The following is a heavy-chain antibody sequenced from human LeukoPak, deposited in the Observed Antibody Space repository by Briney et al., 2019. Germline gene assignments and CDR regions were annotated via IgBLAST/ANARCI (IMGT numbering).Heavy chain of an antibody. J-gene: IGHJ4*02. CDR3: ARGGGLGRIDGNKDY. CDR1: GYTFTCYY. CDR2: ISPNSGST. V-gene: IGHV1-2*02. D-gene: IGHD5-24*01. Sequence: AAVKVSCKACGYTFTCYYMHWVRQAPGQGVEWVGGISPNSGSTNYAQKFQGRVTMTRDTSISTAYMELSRLRSDDTAVYYCARGGGLGRIDGNKDYWGQGTLVTVSS.